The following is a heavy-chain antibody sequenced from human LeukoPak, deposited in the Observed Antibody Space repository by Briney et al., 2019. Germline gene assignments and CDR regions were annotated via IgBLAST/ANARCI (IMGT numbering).Heavy chain of an antibody. CDR1: GGSITTNY. V-gene: IGHV4-59*01. J-gene: IGHJ4*02. CDR2: IHYSGNT. D-gene: IGHD3-3*01. CDR3: AREGGGFWSGYPFDY. Sequence: SETLSLTCTVSGGSITTNYWSWIRQPPGMGLEWIGYIHYSGNTNNNPSLKGRDTISVDTSRNQFSLKLSSVTAADTAVYYCAREGGGFWSGYPFDYWGQGTLVTVSS.